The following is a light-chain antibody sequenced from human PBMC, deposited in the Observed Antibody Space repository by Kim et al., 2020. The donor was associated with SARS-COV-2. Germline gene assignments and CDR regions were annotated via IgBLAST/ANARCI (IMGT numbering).Light chain of an antibody. J-gene: IGLJ3*02. Sequence: VTSSCAGSSCTVGAGWDVHWCRQLPGRGPYPLLFADTGRPSGVPGRLSGSGSGTAASLAMTGRGAEDEAEDDCQCYDSGLSGGVFGGGTQLTVL. CDR1: SCTVGAGWD. CDR2: ADT. V-gene: IGLV1-40*01. CDR3: QCYDSGLSGGV.